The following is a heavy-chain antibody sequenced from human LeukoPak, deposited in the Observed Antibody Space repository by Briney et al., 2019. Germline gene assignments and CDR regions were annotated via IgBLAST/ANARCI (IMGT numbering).Heavy chain of an antibody. CDR2: ISYDGSNK. Sequence: PGGSLRLSCAASGFTFSSYGMHWVRQAPGKGLEWVAVISYDGSNKYYADSVKGRFTISRDNSKNTLYLQMNSLRAEDTAVYYCAKDPTYYYGSGENYYYYYYMDVWGKGTTVTISS. J-gene: IGHJ6*03. CDR3: AKDPTYYYGSGENYYYYYYMDV. V-gene: IGHV3-30*18. CDR1: GFTFSSYG. D-gene: IGHD3-10*01.